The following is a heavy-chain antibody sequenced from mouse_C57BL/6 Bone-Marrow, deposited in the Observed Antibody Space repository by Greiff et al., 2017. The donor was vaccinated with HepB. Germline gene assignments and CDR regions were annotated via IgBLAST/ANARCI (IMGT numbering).Heavy chain of an antibody. Sequence: VQLQQSGAELVRPGASVKLSCTASGFNIKDDYMHWVKQRPEQGLEWIGWIDPENGDTEYASKFQGKATITADTSSNTAYLQLSSLTSEDTAVYYCTIGAGTGLFDYWGQGTTLTVSS. V-gene: IGHV14-4*01. CDR2: IDPENGDT. J-gene: IGHJ2*01. CDR3: TIGAGTGLFDY. CDR1: GFNIKDDY. D-gene: IGHD4-1*01.